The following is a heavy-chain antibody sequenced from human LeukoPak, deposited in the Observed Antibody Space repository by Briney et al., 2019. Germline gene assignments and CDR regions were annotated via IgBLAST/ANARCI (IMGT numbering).Heavy chain of an antibody. CDR1: GFTFSNAW. CDR3: ITDPGYGDKIDY. CDR2: IKSKTDGGTT. D-gene: IGHD4-17*01. Sequence: GGSLRLSCAASGFTFSNAWMSWVRQAPGKGLEWVGRIKSKTDGGTTDYAAPVKGRFTISRDDSKNTLYLQMNSLKTEDTAVYYCITDPGYGDKIDYWGQGTLVTVSS. V-gene: IGHV3-15*01. J-gene: IGHJ4*02.